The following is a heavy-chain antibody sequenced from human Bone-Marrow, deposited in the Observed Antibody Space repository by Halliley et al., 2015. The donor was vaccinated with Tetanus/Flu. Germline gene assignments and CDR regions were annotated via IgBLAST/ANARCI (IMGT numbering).Heavy chain of an antibody. CDR2: IHHSGRT. CDR3: ATSRGSYLDY. CDR1: GASISSSNW. Sequence: GLVKPSETLSLTCAVSGASISSSNWWCWVRQPPGKGLEWIGEIHHSGRTNYNPSLKSRATISLDKSKNQFSLRLNSVTAADTASYYCATSRGSYLDYWGPGTLVTVSS. V-gene: IGHV4-4*02. D-gene: IGHD1-26*01. J-gene: IGHJ4*02.